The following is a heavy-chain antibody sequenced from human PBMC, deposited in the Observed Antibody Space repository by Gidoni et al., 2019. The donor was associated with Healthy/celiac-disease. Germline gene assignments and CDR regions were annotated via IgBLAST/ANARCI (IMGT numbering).Heavy chain of an antibody. D-gene: IGHD3-16*02. CDR3: ARLHYDYVWGSYPTFHAFDY. J-gene: IGHJ4*02. V-gene: IGHV4-34*01. CDR1: GGSFIGYY. CDR2: INHSGST. Sequence: QVQLQQWGAGLLKPSETLSLTCAVYGGSFIGYYWSWIRQPPGKGLEWIGEINHSGSTNYNPSLKSRVTISVDTSKNQFSLKLSSVTAADTAVYYCARLHYDYVWGSYPTFHAFDYWGQGTLVTVSS.